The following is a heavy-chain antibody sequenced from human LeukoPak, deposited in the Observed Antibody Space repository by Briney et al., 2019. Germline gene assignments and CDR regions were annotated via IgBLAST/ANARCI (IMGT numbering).Heavy chain of an antibody. CDR3: AREAPLDDYSSGWQDAFDI. D-gene: IGHD6-19*01. Sequence: SETLSLTCTVSGGSIGSGDYYWSWIRQPPGKGLEWIGYIYYSGSTYYNPSLKSRITISIDTSKNQFSLKLRSVTAADTAVYYCAREAPLDDYSSGWQDAFDIWGQGTMVTVSS. CDR1: GGSIGSGDYY. J-gene: IGHJ3*02. V-gene: IGHV4-30-4*01. CDR2: IYYSGST.